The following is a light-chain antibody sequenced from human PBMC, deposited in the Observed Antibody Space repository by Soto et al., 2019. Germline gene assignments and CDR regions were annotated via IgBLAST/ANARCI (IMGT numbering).Light chain of an antibody. CDR3: CSYAASNTLI. Sequence: QSALTQPASVSGSPGQSITISCTGTSSNVGSYDLVSWYQQHPGKAPKLLIYEVTKRPSGVSNRFSGSKSGNTASLTISGLQAEDEADYACCSYAASNTLIFGGGTKRPS. CDR2: EVT. V-gene: IGLV2-23*02. CDR1: SSNVGSYDL. J-gene: IGLJ2*01.